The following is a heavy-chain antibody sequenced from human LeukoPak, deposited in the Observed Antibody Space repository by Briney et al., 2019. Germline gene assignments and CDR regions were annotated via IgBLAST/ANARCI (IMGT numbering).Heavy chain of an antibody. CDR2: TNPYTGDT. CDR1: GYSFTTYL. CDR3: SRTTSLTASGYDC. D-gene: IGHD5-12*01. V-gene: IGHV1-8*03. Sequence: RASVKDSCKTSGYSFTTYLINWVRHASGQGLEWLGWTNPYTGDTGYTQRFQGRLSITSDTTLSTPYMGLGSTKSASTRVFFSSRTTSLTASGYDCWGQGTLVSVSS. J-gene: IGHJ4*02.